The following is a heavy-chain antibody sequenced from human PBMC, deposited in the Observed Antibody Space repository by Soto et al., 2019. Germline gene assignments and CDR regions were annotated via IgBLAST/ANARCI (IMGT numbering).Heavy chain of an antibody. CDR1: GGSMSSFY. D-gene: IGHD3-22*01. CDR3: ARGMSGYYFDSSGYPNPGPFDY. CDR2: FYYSGPT. V-gene: IGHV4-59*01. Sequence: SETLSLTCSVSGGSMSSFYWNWLRQPPGRGLEWIGSFYYSGPTNHNPSLSSQVTISVDTSKNQFSLQLTSVTAADTAVYFCARGMSGYYFDSSGYPNPGPFDYWGQGALVTVS. J-gene: IGHJ4*02.